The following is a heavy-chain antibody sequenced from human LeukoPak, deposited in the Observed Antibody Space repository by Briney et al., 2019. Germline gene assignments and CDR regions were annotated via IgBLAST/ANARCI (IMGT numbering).Heavy chain of an antibody. CDR3: ARKFGYSFSSNWFDP. D-gene: IGHD5-18*01. Sequence: PSETLSLTCAVYGGSFSGYYWSWIRQPPGKGLEWIGEINHSGSTNYNPSLKSRVTISVDTSKNQFSLKLSSVTAADTAVYYCARKFGYSFSSNWFDPWGQGTLVTVSS. CDR1: GGSFSGYY. J-gene: IGHJ5*02. CDR2: INHSGST. V-gene: IGHV4-34*01.